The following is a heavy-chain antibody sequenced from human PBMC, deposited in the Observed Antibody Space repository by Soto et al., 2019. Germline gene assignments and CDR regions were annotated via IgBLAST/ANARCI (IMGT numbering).Heavy chain of an antibody. CDR3: ARGYYDILTGYLPPSGYYYYGMDV. CDR1: GGTFSSYA. J-gene: IGHJ6*02. Sequence: SVKVSCKASGGTFSSYAISWVRQAPGQGLEWMGGIIPIFGTANYAQKFQGRVTITADESTSTAYMELSSLRSEDTAVYYCARGYYDILTGYLPPSGYYYYGMDVWGQGTTVTVSS. V-gene: IGHV1-69*13. CDR2: IIPIFGTA. D-gene: IGHD3-9*01.